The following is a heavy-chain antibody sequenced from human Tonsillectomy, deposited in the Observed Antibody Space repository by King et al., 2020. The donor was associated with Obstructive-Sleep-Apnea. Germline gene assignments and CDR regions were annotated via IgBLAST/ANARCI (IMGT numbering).Heavy chain of an antibody. CDR1: GGSISSSSYY. CDR2: IYYSGST. Sequence: QLQLQESGPGLVKPSETLSLTCTVSGGSISSSSYYGGWILQPPGKGLEWIGSIYYSGSTYYHPSLKSRVTISVDTSKNQFSLKLSSVTAADTAVYYCARDRVAAAGQNWFDPWGQGTLVTVSS. V-gene: IGHV4-39*07. D-gene: IGHD6-13*01. CDR3: ARDRVAAAGQNWFDP. J-gene: IGHJ5*02.